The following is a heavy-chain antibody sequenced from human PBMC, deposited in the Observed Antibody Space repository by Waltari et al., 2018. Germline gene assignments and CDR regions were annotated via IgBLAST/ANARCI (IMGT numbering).Heavy chain of an antibody. V-gene: IGHV3-30*04. D-gene: IGHD3-10*01. CDR3: ARDGDSYFYGSWTDY. J-gene: IGHJ4*02. Sequence: QVQLVESGGGVVQPGKSLRLSCAASGFTFSRDAMNWVRQAPGKGLEWVALISYDGSTNYYVASVKGRFTLSRDNSKSTLYLQMNDLRIEDTAVYYCARDGDSYFYGSWTDYWGQGTLVTVSS. CDR2: ISYDGSTN. CDR1: GFTFSRDA.